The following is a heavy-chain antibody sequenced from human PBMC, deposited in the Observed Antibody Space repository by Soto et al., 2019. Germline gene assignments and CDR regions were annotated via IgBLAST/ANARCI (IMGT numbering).Heavy chain of an antibody. CDR2: ISSNGGST. CDR3: ARAGGLLWFGELFGDAFDI. Sequence: EVQLVESGGGLVQPGGSLRLSCAASGFTFSSYAMHWVRQAPGKGLEYVSAISSNGGSTYYANSVKGRFTISRDNSKKTLYLQMGSLRAEDMAVYYCARAGGLLWFGELFGDAFDIWGQGTMVTVSS. V-gene: IGHV3-64*01. J-gene: IGHJ3*02. D-gene: IGHD3-10*01. CDR1: GFTFSSYA.